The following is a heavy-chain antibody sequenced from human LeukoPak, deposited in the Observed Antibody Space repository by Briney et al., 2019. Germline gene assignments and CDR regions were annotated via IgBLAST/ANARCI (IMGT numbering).Heavy chain of an antibody. CDR2: ISWNSGSI. V-gene: IGHV3-9*01. J-gene: IGHJ4*02. Sequence: GGSLRLSCAASGFTFDDYAMHWVRQAPGKGLEWVSGISWNSGSIGYADSVKGRSTISRDNAKNSLYLQMNSLRAEDTALYYCAKDITYSSSWYFDYWGQGTLVTVSS. D-gene: IGHD6-13*01. CDR1: GFTFDDYA. CDR3: AKDITYSSSWYFDY.